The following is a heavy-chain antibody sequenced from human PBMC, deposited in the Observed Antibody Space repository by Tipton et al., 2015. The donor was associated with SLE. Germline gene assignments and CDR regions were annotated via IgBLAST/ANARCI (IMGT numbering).Heavy chain of an antibody. CDR2: IYRSGTA. J-gene: IGHJ6*02. CDR1: SYSIYNGFY. Sequence: TLSLTCSVSSYSIYNGFYWGWIRQSPGKGLEWIGSIYRSGTAYYNPSLKSRVTMSVDTSKNQFSLKLTSVTAADTAVYYCARGGSGGYEGLSDYYGMDVWGQGTTVTVSS. CDR3: ARGGSGGYEGLSDYYGMDV. D-gene: IGHD1-26*01. V-gene: IGHV4-38-2*02.